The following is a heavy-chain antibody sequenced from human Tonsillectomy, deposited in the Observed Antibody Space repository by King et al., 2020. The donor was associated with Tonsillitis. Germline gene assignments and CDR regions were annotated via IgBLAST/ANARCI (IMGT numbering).Heavy chain of an antibody. D-gene: IGHD6-19*01. CDR3: ATERNTQWHPTKFDF. CDR1: GFTFRRYV. J-gene: IGHJ4*02. Sequence: VQLVESGGGLVQPGGSLRVSCAAPGFTFRRYVMSWVRQAPGKGLEWVSAISGNGGSTYYADSVKGRFTISRDNSKNTLYLQMNSLRAEDTAVYSCATERNTQWHPTKFDFWGQGTLVTVSS. CDR2: ISGNGGST. V-gene: IGHV3-23*04.